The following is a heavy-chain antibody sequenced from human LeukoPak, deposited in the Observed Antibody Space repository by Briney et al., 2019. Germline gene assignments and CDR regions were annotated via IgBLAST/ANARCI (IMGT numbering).Heavy chain of an antibody. CDR1: GYTFTGYY. CDR3: ARDSIVYYYDSSGYYYNYFDY. D-gene: IGHD3-22*01. Sequence: ASVKVSCKASGYTFTGYYMHWVRQAPGQGLEWMGWINPNSGDTNYAQKFQSRVTMTRDTSISTAYMELSRLRSDDTAVYYCARDSIVYYYDSSGYYYNYFDYWGQGSLVTVSS. CDR2: INPNSGDT. J-gene: IGHJ4*02. V-gene: IGHV1-2*02.